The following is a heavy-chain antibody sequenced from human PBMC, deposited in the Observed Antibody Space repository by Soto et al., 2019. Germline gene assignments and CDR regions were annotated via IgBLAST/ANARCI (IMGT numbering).Heavy chain of an antibody. CDR1: GFTFSSYG. V-gene: IGHV3-NL1*01. D-gene: IGHD1-26*01. Sequence: GGSLRLSCVASGFTFSSYGMHWVRQAPGKGLEWVAVIYSGGSTYYADSVKGRFTISRDNSKNTLYLQMNSLRAEDTAVYYCARGYSGSYFFDYWGQGTLVTVSS. J-gene: IGHJ4*02. CDR3: ARGYSGSYFFDY. CDR2: IYSGGST.